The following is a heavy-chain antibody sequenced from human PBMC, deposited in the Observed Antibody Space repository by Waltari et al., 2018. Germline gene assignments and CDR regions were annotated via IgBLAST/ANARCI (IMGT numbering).Heavy chain of an antibody. D-gene: IGHD6-6*01. CDR2: IYTSGST. V-gene: IGHV4-4*07. CDR1: GGSISSYY. CDR3: ARGIIYSSSSGWYFDL. Sequence: QVQLQESGPGLVKPSETLSLTCTVSGGSISSYYWSWIRQPAGKGLEWIGRIYTSGSTNYNPSLKSRVTMSVDTSKNQFSLKLSSVTAADTAVYYCARGIIYSSSSGWYFDLWGRGTLVTVSS. J-gene: IGHJ2*01.